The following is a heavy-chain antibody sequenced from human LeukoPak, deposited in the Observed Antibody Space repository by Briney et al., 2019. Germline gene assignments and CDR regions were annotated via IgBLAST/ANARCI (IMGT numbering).Heavy chain of an antibody. CDR3: ARDMTGGIWARATSFDH. CDR1: GYTFTTYY. J-gene: IGHJ4*02. Sequence: ASVKVSCKASGYTFTTYYIHWVRQAPGQGPEWMGWINPDSGGSEYGQKFQGRVTFTSDTSSTTVYMEVRSLKSDDTAVYYCARDMTGGIWARATSFDHWGQGTLVTVSS. V-gene: IGHV1-2*02. D-gene: IGHD1-14*01. CDR2: INPDSGGS.